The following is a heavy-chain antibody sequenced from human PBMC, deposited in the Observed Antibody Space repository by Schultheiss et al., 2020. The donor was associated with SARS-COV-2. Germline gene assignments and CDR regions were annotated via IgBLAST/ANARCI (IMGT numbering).Heavy chain of an antibody. CDR1: GGSISSYY. Sequence: SETLSLTCTVSGGSISSYYWSWIRQPPGKGLEWIGYIYYSGSTNYNPSLKSRVTISVDTSKNQFSLKLSSVTAADTAVYYCARHGAVNYYDSSGYAFDYWGQGTLVTVSS. V-gene: IGHV4-59*08. CDR2: IYYSGST. CDR3: ARHGAVNYYDSSGYAFDY. J-gene: IGHJ4*02. D-gene: IGHD3-22*01.